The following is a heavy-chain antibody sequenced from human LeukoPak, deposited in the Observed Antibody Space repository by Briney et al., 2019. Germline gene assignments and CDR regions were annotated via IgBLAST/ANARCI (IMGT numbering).Heavy chain of an antibody. CDR1: GFTFSTYG. J-gene: IGHJ4*02. D-gene: IGHD3-22*01. Sequence: QAGGSLRLSCAASGFTFSTYGMHWVRQAPGKGLEWVTFISYDGSNKYYADSVKGRFTISRDNSKNTLYLQMNSLRAEDTAVYYCASIMRDYYDSSGTLFDYWGQGTLVTVSS. CDR3: ASIMRDYYDSSGTLFDY. V-gene: IGHV3-30*03. CDR2: ISYDGSNK.